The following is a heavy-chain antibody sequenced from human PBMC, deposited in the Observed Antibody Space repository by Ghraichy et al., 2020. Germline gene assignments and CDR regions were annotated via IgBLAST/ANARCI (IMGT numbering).Heavy chain of an antibody. CDR3: AHFRGDYAGLYWYFDL. CDR2: IYWDDDK. CDR1: GFSLSTSGVG. V-gene: IGHV2-5*02. J-gene: IGHJ2*01. Sequence: SGPTLVKPTQTLTLTCTFSGFSLSTSGVGVGWIRRPPGKALEWLALIYWDDDKRYSPSLKSRLTITKDTSKNQVVLTMTNMDPVDTATYYCAHFRGDYAGLYWYFDLWGRGTLVTVSS. D-gene: IGHD4-17*01.